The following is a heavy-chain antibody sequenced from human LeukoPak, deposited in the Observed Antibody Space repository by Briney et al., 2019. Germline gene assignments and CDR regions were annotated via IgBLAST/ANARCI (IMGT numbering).Heavy chain of an antibody. V-gene: IGHV3-23*01. Sequence: GGSLRLSCAASGFTFGSYAMSWVRQSPGKGLEWGSGIGDSGGSTYYADSVKGRFTISRDNSKNTLYLQMNSLRAEDTAVYYCAKAMDLSLKYYYYGLDVWGQGTTVTVSS. D-gene: IGHD3-16*02. CDR3: AKAMDLSLKYYYYGLDV. CDR2: IGDSGGST. CDR1: GFTFGSYA. J-gene: IGHJ6*02.